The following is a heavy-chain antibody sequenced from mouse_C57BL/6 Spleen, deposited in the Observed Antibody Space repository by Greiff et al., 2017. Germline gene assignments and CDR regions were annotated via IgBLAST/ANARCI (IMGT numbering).Heavy chain of an antibody. D-gene: IGHD1-1*01. Sequence: QVQLQQPGAELVKPGASVKLSCKASGYTFTSYWMHWVKQRPGQGLEWIGMIHPNSGSTNYNEKFKSKATLTVDKSASTAYMQLSSLTSEDSAVYYCARSAYCGSSLDYWGQGTTLTVSS. J-gene: IGHJ2*01. V-gene: IGHV1-64*01. CDR1: GYTFTSYW. CDR2: IHPNSGST. CDR3: ARSAYCGSSLDY.